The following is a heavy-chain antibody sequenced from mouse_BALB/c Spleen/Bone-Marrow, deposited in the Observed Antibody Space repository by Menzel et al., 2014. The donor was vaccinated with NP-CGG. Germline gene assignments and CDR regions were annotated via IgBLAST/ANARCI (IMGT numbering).Heavy chain of an antibody. CDR1: GYAFSIYW. V-gene: IGHV1-80*01. J-gene: IGHJ2*01. CDR3: ARGGISIDY. Sequence: QVQLQQSRAELVRPGSSVKISCKASGYAFSIYWMNWVKQRPGQGLEWIGQIYPGDDDTDYNGKFKGKATLTADRSSSTAYMQLNSLTSEDSAVYFCARGGISIDYWGQGTTLTVSS. CDR2: IYPGDDDT.